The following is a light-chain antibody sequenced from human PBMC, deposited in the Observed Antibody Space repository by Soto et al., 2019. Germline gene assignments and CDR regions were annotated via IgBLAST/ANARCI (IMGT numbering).Light chain of an antibody. J-gene: IGKJ1*01. CDR1: QNLGTLY. Sequence: EIVLTQSPGTLSLSPGERCTLSCRASQNLGTLYLAWFPQKSGQAPRPLIYSASRRATGIPDRFTGSGSGTDFTLTSNRVEPEDFAVYFCQQYAGSPRTFGQGTKVDIK. V-gene: IGKV3-20*01. CDR2: SAS. CDR3: QQYAGSPRT.